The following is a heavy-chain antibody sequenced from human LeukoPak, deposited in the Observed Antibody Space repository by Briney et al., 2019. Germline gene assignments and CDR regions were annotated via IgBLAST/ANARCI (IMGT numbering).Heavy chain of an antibody. J-gene: IGHJ4*02. D-gene: IGHD1-1*01. Sequence: SQTLSLTCAISGDSVSSNNAAWNWIRQSPARGLEWPGRTYYRSKWYNDYAVSVKGRITINPETSKNQVALQLNSVTPEDTAVYYCARGEGAWNDVFDYWGQGALVTVSS. CDR3: ARGEGAWNDVFDY. V-gene: IGHV6-1*01. CDR2: TYYRSKWYN. CDR1: GDSVSSNNAA.